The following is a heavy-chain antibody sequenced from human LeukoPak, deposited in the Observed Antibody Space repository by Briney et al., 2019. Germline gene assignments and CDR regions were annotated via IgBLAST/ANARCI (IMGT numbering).Heavy chain of an antibody. Sequence: SETLSLTCAVSGGSISGYYWSWIRQPPGKGLEWIGYIYYSGSTNYNPSLKSRVTTSVDTSKNQFSLKLSSVTAADTAVYYCARVGPPYYYDSSGYPSAHFDYWGQGTLVTVSS. V-gene: IGHV4-59*01. J-gene: IGHJ4*02. CDR2: IYYSGST. CDR1: GGSISGYY. CDR3: ARVGPPYYYDSSGYPSAHFDY. D-gene: IGHD3-22*01.